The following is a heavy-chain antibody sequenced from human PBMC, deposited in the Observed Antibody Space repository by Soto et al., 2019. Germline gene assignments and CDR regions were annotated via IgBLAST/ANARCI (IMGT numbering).Heavy chain of an antibody. CDR1: GFTFTNPA. V-gene: IGHV1-58*01. Sequence: SVKVSCKTSGFTFTNPAVQWVRQARGQRLEWIGWIIVASGRTNYAREVQERVTISRDTSTATAYMELSGLRSEDTAVYYCVAELYSGGGCCSFDFWGQGTMVTVSS. CDR2: IIVASGRT. J-gene: IGHJ3*01. D-gene: IGHD2-21*02. CDR3: VAELYSGGGCCSFDF.